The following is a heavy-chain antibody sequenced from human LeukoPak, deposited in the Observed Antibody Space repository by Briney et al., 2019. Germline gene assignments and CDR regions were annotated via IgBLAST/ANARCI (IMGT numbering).Heavy chain of an antibody. J-gene: IGHJ4*02. V-gene: IGHV3-30*18. CDR2: ISDDGSNK. Sequence: GRSLTLSCAASGFTFSSYGMQWFRQAPDKGLEWVAAISDDGSNKYYADSVKGRFTISRDNSKNTLYLQMNSLRAEDTAVYYCAKVDIVATIDAGRLVDYWGQGTLVTVSS. CDR3: AKVDIVATIDAGRLVDY. D-gene: IGHD5-12*01. CDR1: GFTFSSYG.